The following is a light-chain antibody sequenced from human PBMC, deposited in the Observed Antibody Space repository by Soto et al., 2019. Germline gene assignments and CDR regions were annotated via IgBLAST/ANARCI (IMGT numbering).Light chain of an antibody. CDR2: EAS. Sequence: DIQMTQSPSTLSASVGDRVTITCRASESISSWLAWYQQKPGKAPKLLIYEASSLESGVPSRFSGSGSGTEFTLPISSLQPDDFATYSCQQYEAHPLIFGGGTKVEIK. CDR1: ESISSW. CDR3: QQYEAHPLI. V-gene: IGKV1-5*03. J-gene: IGKJ4*01.